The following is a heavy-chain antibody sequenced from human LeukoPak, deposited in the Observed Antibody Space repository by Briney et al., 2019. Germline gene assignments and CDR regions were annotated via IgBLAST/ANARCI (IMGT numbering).Heavy chain of an antibody. CDR3: ARDTDGSGSYWDY. CDR1: GYTFTGYY. D-gene: IGHD3-10*01. V-gene: IGHV1-2*06. CDR2: INPNSGGT. J-gene: IGHJ4*02. Sequence: ASVKVSCKASGYTFTGYYMHWVRQAPGQGLEWMGRINPNSGGTNYAQKFQGRVTMTRDTSISTAYMELSRLRSDDTAVYYCARDTDGSGSYWDYWGQGTLVTVSS.